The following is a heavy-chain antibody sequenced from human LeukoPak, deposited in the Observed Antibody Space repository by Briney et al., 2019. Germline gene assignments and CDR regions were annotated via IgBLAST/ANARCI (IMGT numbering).Heavy chain of an antibody. Sequence: SETLSLTCTVSGGSISSYYWSWIRQPPGKGLEWIGYIYYSGSTNYNPSLKSRVTISVDTSKNRFSLKLSSVTAADTAVYYCARLFLRGDAFDIWGQGTMVTVSS. J-gene: IGHJ3*02. CDR2: IYYSGST. CDR1: GGSISSYY. V-gene: IGHV4-59*08. CDR3: ARLFLRGDAFDI.